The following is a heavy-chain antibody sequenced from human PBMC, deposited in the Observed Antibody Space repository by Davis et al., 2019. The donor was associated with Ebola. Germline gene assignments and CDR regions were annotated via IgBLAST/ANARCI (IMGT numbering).Heavy chain of an antibody. CDR2: IYSGGST. Sequence: MPSETLSLTCTVSGGSISTGDFYWSWIRQPPGKGLEWIGYIYSGGSTYYNPSLQSRVIISLDTSKNQFSLKVSSVTAADTAVYYCARDTSTWGQGTLVTVSS. CDR1: GGSISTGDFY. D-gene: IGHD3-3*01. V-gene: IGHV4-30-4*01. J-gene: IGHJ5*02. CDR3: ARDTST.